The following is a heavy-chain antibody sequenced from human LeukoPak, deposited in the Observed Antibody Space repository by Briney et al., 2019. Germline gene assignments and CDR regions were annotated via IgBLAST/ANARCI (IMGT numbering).Heavy chain of an antibody. CDR1: GGPFRGYY. CDR2: IYHGGST. CDR3: ARGGTMIEGYYYMDV. V-gene: IGHV4-34*01. D-gene: IGHD3-22*01. Sequence: SETLCLTCAVYGGPFRGYYWSWIRQPPGKGLECIGEIYHGGSTKYNPSLKSRVTISVDTSKNQFSLKLSSVTAADTAVYYCARGGTMIEGYYYMDVWGKGITVTLSS. J-gene: IGHJ6*03.